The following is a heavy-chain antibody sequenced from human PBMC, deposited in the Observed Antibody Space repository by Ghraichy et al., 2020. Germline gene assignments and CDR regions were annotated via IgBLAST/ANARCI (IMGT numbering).Heavy chain of an antibody. V-gene: IGHV3-13*01. CDR2: IDTAGDT. CDR3: ARYEAYTDAFDI. J-gene: IGHJ3*02. D-gene: IGHD2-2*02. Sequence: GGSLRLSCAASGFTFSYYDMHWVRQATGKGLEWVSAIDTAGDTYYPGSVKGRFTISRENAKNSLCLQMNTLRAGDTAVYYCARYEAYTDAFDIWGQGTMVTVSS. CDR1: GFTFSYYD.